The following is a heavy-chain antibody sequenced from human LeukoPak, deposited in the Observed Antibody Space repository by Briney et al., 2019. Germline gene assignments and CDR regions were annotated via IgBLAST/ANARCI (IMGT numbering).Heavy chain of an antibody. J-gene: IGHJ6*03. CDR3: AKGVSYDFWSGCYMDA. V-gene: IGHV3-23*01. CDR2: ISGSGGST. CDR1: GFTFSSYA. D-gene: IGHD3-3*01. Sequence: GGSLRLSCAASGFTFSSYAMSWVRQAPGKGLEWVSAISGSGGSTYYADSVKGRFTISRDNSKNTLYLQMNSLRAEDTAVYYCAKGVSYDFWSGCYMDAWGKGTTVTVSS.